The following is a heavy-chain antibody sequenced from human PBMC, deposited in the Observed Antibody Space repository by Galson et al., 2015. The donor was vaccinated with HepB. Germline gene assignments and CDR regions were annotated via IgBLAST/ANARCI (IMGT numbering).Heavy chain of an antibody. CDR2: IYPGDSDT. Sequence: QSGAEVKKPGESLKISCKGSGSSFTCYWIGWVRQMPGKGLEWMGIIYPGDSDTRYSPSFQGQVTISADKSISTAYLQWSSLKASDTAMYYCARTLSYSSGWLDAFDIWGQGTMVTVSS. D-gene: IGHD6-19*01. CDR3: ARTLSYSSGWLDAFDI. CDR1: GSSFTCYW. V-gene: IGHV5-51*03. J-gene: IGHJ3*02.